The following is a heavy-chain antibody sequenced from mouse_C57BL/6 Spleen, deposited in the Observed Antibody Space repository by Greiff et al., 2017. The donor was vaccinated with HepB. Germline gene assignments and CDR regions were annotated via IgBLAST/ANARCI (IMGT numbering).Heavy chain of an antibody. CDR3: AREDGAYVRFAY. D-gene: IGHD1-1*01. J-gene: IGHJ3*01. Sequence: QVQLQQPGAELVRPGSSVKLSCKASGYTFTSYWMHWVKQRPIQGLEWIGNIDPSDSETHYNQKFKDKATLTVDKSSSTAYMQLSSLTSEDSAVYYCAREDGAYVRFAYWGQGTLVTVSA. CDR1: GYTFTSYW. CDR2: IDPSDSET. V-gene: IGHV1-52*01.